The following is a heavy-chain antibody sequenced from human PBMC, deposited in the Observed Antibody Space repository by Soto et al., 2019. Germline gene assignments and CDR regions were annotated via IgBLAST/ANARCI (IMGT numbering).Heavy chain of an antibody. Sequence: QVQLVQSGAEVRQPGASVKVSCKASGYTFSTYGISWVRQAPGQGLEWMGWISGYNGDTNYAQKVQGRLTMTTDTSTRTAYMELRSLRSDDTAVYYCARDRQLAAAGTFFDYGGQGTLVTVSS. CDR2: ISGYNGDT. J-gene: IGHJ4*02. CDR3: ARDRQLAAAGTFFDY. V-gene: IGHV1-18*01. D-gene: IGHD6-13*01. CDR1: GYTFSTYG.